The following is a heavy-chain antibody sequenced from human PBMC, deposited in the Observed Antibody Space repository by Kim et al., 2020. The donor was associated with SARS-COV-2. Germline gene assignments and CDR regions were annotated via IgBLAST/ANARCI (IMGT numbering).Heavy chain of an antibody. J-gene: IGHJ5*02. Sequence: SETLSLTCTVSGGSISSGGYYWSWIRQHPGKGLEWIGYIYYSGSTYYNPSLKSRVTISVDTSKNQFSLKLSSVTAADTAVYYCARDVKDTGYSGYDLGAWFDPWGQGTLVTVSS. CDR2: IYYSGST. CDR3: ARDVKDTGYSGYDLGAWFDP. D-gene: IGHD5-12*01. CDR1: GGSISSGGYY. V-gene: IGHV4-31*03.